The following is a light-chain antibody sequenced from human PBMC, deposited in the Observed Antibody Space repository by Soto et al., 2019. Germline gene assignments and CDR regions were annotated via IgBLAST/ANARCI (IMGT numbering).Light chain of an antibody. CDR2: DNN. CDR3: GTWDSSLSAYV. V-gene: IGLV1-51*01. Sequence: QSVLTQPPSVSAAPGQKVTISCSGSSSNIGNNYVSWYQQLPGTAPKLLIYDNNKRPSGIPDRFSGSKSGTSATLGITGLQTGDEDDYDCGTWDSSLSAYVFGTGTKLTVL. J-gene: IGLJ1*01. CDR1: SSNIGNNY.